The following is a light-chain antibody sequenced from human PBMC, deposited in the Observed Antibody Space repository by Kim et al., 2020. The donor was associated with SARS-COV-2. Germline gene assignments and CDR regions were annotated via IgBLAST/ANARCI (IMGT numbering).Light chain of an antibody. CDR1: QSVSSY. CDR2: DAS. Sequence: SLSPGEIAPLSCRASQSVSSYLAWYQQKPGQAPRLLIYDASNRATGIPARFSGSGSGTDFTLTISSLEPEDFAVYYCQQRSNWLTFGGGTKVDIK. J-gene: IGKJ4*01. CDR3: QQRSNWLT. V-gene: IGKV3-11*01.